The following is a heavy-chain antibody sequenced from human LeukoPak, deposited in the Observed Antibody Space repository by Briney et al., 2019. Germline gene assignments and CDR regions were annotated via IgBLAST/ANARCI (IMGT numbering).Heavy chain of an antibody. CDR2: ISYDGSNK. CDR1: GVTFSSYG. CDR3: AKDRPFVVVVAATPPLFDY. D-gene: IGHD2-15*01. J-gene: IGHJ4*02. V-gene: IGHV3-30*18. Sequence: PGRSLRLSCAASGVTFSSYGMHWVRQAPGKGLEWVAVISYDGSNKYYADSVKGRFTISRDNSKNTLYLQMNSLRAEDTAVYYCAKDRPFVVVVAATPPLFDYWGQGTLVTVSS.